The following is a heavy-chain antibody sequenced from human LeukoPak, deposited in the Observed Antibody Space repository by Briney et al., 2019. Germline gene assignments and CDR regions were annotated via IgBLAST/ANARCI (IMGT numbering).Heavy chain of an antibody. V-gene: IGHV1-18*01. Sequence: ASVKVSCKASGYTFTSYGISWVRQAPGQGLEWMGWISAYNGNTNYAQKLQGRVTMTTDTSTSTAYMELRSLRSDDTAVYYCARDGYSGYERWGNWFDPWGQGTLVTVSS. CDR2: ISAYNGNT. J-gene: IGHJ5*02. CDR1: GYTFTSYG. D-gene: IGHD5-12*01. CDR3: ARDGYSGYERWGNWFDP.